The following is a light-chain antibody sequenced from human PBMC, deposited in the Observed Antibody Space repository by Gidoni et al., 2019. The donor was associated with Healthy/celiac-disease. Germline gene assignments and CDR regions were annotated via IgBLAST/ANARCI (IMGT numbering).Light chain of an antibody. V-gene: IGKV3-11*01. Sequence: DTVLTQSPATLSLSPGERATLSCRASQSVSSYLAWYQQKPGQAPRLLIYDASNRATGIPARFSGSGSGTDFTLTISSLEPEDFAVYYCQQRSNWPPETFXXXTKLEIK. CDR1: QSVSSY. CDR2: DAS. CDR3: QQRSNWPPET. J-gene: IGKJ2*01.